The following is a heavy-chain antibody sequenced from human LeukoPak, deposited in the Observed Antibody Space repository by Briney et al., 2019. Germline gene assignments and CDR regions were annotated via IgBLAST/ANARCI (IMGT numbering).Heavy chain of an antibody. D-gene: IGHD5-18*01. CDR1: GFTFSSYG. CDR3: AKGVDTAMVMLNHLGYYYYMDV. V-gene: IGHV3-30*02. CDR2: IRHDGSNK. Sequence: PGGSLRLSCAASGFTFSSYGMHWVRQAPGKGLEWVAFIRHDGSNKYYADSVKGRFTISRDNSKNTLYLQMNSLRAEDTAVYYCAKGVDTAMVMLNHLGYYYYMDVWGKGTTVTVSS. J-gene: IGHJ6*03.